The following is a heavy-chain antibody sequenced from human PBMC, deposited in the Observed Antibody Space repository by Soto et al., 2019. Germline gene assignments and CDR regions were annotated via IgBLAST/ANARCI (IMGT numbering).Heavy chain of an antibody. CDR3: TTDSYSTIIIVRFDY. CDR2: IKSKTDGGTT. D-gene: IGHD3-22*01. V-gene: IGHV3-15*07. J-gene: IGHJ4*01. Sequence: SGGSLRLSCAASGFTFTNAWINWVRQAPGKGLEWVGRIKSKTDGGTTDYAEPVKGRFAISRDDSNNMVYLQMNSLKIEDTAVYYCTTDSYSTIIIVRFDYWGHETLVTVSS. CDR1: GFTFTNAW.